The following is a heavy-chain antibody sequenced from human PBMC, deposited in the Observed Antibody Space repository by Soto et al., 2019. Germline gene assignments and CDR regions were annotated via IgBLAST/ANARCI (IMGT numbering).Heavy chain of an antibody. CDR2: IDAGNGNT. D-gene: IGHD3-22*01. J-gene: IGHJ5*02. CDR3: ARDTPDYYDSSHPWFDH. V-gene: IGHV1-3*01. CDR1: GYTFTSYA. Sequence: GASVKVSCKASGYTFTSYAMHWVRQAPGQRLEWMGWIDAGNGNTKYSQKFQGRVTITRDTSASTAYMELSSLRSEDTAVYYCARDTPDYYDSSHPWFDHWGQGNLVTVSS.